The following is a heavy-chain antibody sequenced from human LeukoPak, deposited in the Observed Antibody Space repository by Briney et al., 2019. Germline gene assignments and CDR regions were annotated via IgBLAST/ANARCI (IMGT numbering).Heavy chain of an antibody. D-gene: IGHD1-26*01. J-gene: IGHJ6*03. CDR1: GFTFSSYA. V-gene: IGHV3-21*01. CDR2: ITSSSSYI. CDR3: ARDPYSGNYGDYYYYYMDV. Sequence: PGGSLRLSCAASGFTFSSYAMHWVRQAPGKGLEWVSSITSSSSYIYYADSVKGRFTISRDNAKTSLYLQMNSLRDEDTAVYYCARDPYSGNYGDYYYYYMDVWGKGATVTISS.